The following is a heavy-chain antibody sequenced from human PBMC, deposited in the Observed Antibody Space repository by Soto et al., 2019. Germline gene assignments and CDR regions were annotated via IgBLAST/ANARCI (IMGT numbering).Heavy chain of an antibody. D-gene: IGHD3-22*01. Sequence: ETLSLTCAVSGYSISSGYYWGWIRQPPGKGLEWFGSIYHSGSAYYNPSLKSRVTISVDTSKIQFSLKLSSVTAADTAVYYCSRCRYYYDSSGYSNPKIDAFDIWGQGTMVT. CDR3: SRCRYYYDSSGYSNPKIDAFDI. J-gene: IGHJ3*02. CDR2: IYHSGSA. V-gene: IGHV4-38-2*01. CDR1: GYSISSGYY.